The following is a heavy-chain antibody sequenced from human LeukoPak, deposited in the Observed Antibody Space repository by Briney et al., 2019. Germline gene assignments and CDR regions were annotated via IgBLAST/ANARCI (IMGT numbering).Heavy chain of an antibody. D-gene: IGHD5-18*01. V-gene: IGHV3-23*01. CDR2: INRSGGSI. CDR1: GFTFSSYA. J-gene: IGHJ4*02. Sequence: PGGSLRLSCAASGFTFSSYAMSWVRQAPGKGLEWVSVINRSGGSIHYADSVKGRVTISRDNSKNTLYLQMNSLRAEDTAVYYCAKGSRGYSFVIIEEYWGQGTLVTASS. CDR3: AKGSRGYSFVIIEEY.